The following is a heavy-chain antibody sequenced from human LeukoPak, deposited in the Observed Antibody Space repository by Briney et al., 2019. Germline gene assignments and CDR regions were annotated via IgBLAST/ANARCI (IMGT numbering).Heavy chain of an antibody. CDR1: GFLFSRYS. J-gene: IGHJ4*02. Sequence: GGSLRLSCAASGFLFSRYSMNWVRQAPGKGLEWVSSISSSCYIYYADSVKGRFTISRDNAKNSLYLQMNSLRAEDTAVYYCARVLVGGTNYWGQGTLVTVSS. V-gene: IGHV3-21*01. CDR2: ISSSCYI. D-gene: IGHD1-26*01. CDR3: ARVLVGGTNY.